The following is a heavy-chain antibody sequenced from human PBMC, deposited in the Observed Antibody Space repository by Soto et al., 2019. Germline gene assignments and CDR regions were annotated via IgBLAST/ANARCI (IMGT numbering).Heavy chain of an antibody. CDR3: ARETGNHLYYYYGMDV. J-gene: IGHJ6*02. CDR2: IYYSGST. V-gene: IGHV4-59*01. CDR1: GGSISSYY. Sequence: SETLSLTCTVSGGSISSYYWSWVRQPPGKGLEWIGYIYYSGSTNYNPSLKSRVTISVDTSKNQFSLKLSSVTAADTAVYYCARETGNHLYYYYGMDVWGQGTTVTVSS.